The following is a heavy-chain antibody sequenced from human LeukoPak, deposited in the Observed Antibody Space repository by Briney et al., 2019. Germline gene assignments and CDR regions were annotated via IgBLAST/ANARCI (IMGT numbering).Heavy chain of an antibody. J-gene: IGHJ4*02. D-gene: IGHD6-6*01. CDR2: ISPTGSTT. Sequence: GGSLRLSCTASGFSFSGHWMHWARQLPGKGLVWVSRISPTGSTTSNADSVKGRFTVSRDNAKNTLYLQVNNLRAEDTAVHYCARGPNSNWSGLDFWGQGTLLTVSS. V-gene: IGHV3-74*01. CDR1: GFSFSGHW. CDR3: ARGPNSNWSGLDF.